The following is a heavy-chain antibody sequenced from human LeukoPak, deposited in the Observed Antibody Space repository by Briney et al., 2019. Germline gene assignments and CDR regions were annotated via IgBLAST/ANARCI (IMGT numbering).Heavy chain of an antibody. CDR2: IGGSNGIT. D-gene: IGHD3-22*01. J-gene: IGHJ4*02. V-gene: IGHV3-23*01. Sequence: GGSLRLSCAASRFTFNSYAMSWVRQAPGKGLEWVSVIGGSNGITFYVGSVKGRFTISRDNSKNTLYLQMNSLRAEDTAVYYCAKVYDYYDSSGYLDYWGQGTLVTVSS. CDR3: AKVYDYYDSSGYLDY. CDR1: RFTFNSYA.